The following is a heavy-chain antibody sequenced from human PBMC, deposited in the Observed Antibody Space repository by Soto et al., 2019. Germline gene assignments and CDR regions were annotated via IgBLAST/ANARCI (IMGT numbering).Heavy chain of an antibody. D-gene: IGHD6-13*01. Sequence: RASVKVSCKASGYTFTSYDINWVRQATGQGLEWMGWMNPNSGNTGYAQKFQGRVTMTRNTSISTAYMELSSLRSEDTAVYYCARVRVAAAGIYYYYYGMDVWGQGTTVTVSS. CDR1: GYTFTSYD. J-gene: IGHJ6*02. CDR3: ARVRVAAAGIYYYYYGMDV. CDR2: MNPNSGNT. V-gene: IGHV1-8*01.